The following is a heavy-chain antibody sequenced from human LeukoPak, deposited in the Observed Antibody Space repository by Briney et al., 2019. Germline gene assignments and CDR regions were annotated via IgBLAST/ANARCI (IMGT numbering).Heavy chain of an antibody. J-gene: IGHJ4*02. CDR3: AKDLSEKYSLDY. V-gene: IGHV3-23*01. CDR1: GFTFSSYA. D-gene: IGHD2-21*01. CDR2: ISGSGGST. Sequence: PGGSLRLSCAASGFTFSSYAMSWVRQAPGKGLEWVSAISGSGGSTYYADSVKGRFTISRDNSKNTLSLQMNSLRGEDTAVYYCAKDLSEKYSLDYWGQGTLVIVSS.